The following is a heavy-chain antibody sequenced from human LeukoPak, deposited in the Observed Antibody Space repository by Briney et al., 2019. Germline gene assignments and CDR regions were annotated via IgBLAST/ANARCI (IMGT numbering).Heavy chain of an antibody. CDR3: ARGIAAAGSLGY. CDR2: ISAYNGNT. V-gene: IGHV1-18*04. Sequence: ASVKVSCKASGYTFTGYYMHWVRQAPGQGLEWMGWISAYNGNTNYAQKLQGRVTMTTDTSTSTAYMELRSLRSDDTAVYYCARGIAAAGSLGYWGQGTLVTVSS. J-gene: IGHJ4*02. D-gene: IGHD6-13*01. CDR1: GYTFTGYY.